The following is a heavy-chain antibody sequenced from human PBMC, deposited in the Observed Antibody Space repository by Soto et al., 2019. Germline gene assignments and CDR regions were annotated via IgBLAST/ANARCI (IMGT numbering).Heavy chain of an antibody. D-gene: IGHD5-12*01. Sequence: SETLSLTCTVSGGSISSGGYYWSWIRQHPGKGLEWIGYIYYSGSTYYNPSLKSRVTISVDTSKNQFSLKLSSVTAADTAVYYCARPQVGGYDSGTSLDYWGRGTLVTVSS. CDR1: GGSISSGGYY. J-gene: IGHJ4*02. V-gene: IGHV4-31*03. CDR2: IYYSGST. CDR3: ARPQVGGYDSGTSLDY.